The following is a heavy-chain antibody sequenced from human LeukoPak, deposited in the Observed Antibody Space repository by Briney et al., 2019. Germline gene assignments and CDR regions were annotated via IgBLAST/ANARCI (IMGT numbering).Heavy chain of an antibody. D-gene: IGHD6-6*01. CDR2: IYHSGST. CDR3: ARTFSSEVYFDY. V-gene: IGHV4-30-2*01. J-gene: IGHJ4*02. Sequence: SETLSLTCTVSGGSISSGGYYWSWIRQPPGKGLEWIGYIYHSGSTYYNPSLKSRVTISVDRSKNQFSLKLSSVTAADTAVYYCARTFSSEVYFDYWGQETLVTVSS. CDR1: GGSISSGGYY.